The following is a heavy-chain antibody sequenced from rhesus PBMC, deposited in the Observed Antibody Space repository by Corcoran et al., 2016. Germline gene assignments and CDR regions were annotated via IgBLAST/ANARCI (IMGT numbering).Heavy chain of an antibody. Sequence: EVQLVETGGGLVQPGGSLNLYCAASGFTFISYGLSWVRQAPGKGLELVSASNSGGGSTYYSDSVKGRFTISRDNSKNTLSLQMNSLRAEDTAVYYCAREVGSLDVWGRGVLVTVSS. D-gene: IGHD1-44*01. CDR2: SNSGGGST. V-gene: IGHV3S5*01. CDR3: AREVGSLDV. CDR1: GFTFISYG. J-gene: IGHJ5-2*02.